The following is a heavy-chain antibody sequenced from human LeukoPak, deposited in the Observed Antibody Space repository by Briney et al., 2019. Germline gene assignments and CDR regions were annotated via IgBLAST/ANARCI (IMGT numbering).Heavy chain of an antibody. Sequence: ASVKVSCKASGYTFTGYYMHWVRQAPGQGLEGMGWINPNGGGTNYAQKFQGRVTMTRDTSISTAYRELSRLRADDTAVYYCAREWELWSLDYWGQGTLVTVSS. CDR3: AREWELWSLDY. D-gene: IGHD1-26*01. CDR2: INPNGGGT. CDR1: GYTFTGYY. J-gene: IGHJ4*02. V-gene: IGHV1-2*02.